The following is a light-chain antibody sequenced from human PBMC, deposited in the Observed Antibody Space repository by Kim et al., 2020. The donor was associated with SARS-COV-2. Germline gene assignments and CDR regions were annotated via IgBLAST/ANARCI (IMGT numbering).Light chain of an antibody. CDR1: SSNTGSNT. J-gene: IGLJ3*02. CDR2: SNN. V-gene: IGLV1-44*01. CDR3: AAWDDSLNGWV. Sequence: QGVTIYCSGSSSNTGSNTVNGYQQLPGTAPKLLIYSNNQRPSGVPDRFSGSKSGTSASLAISGLQSEDEADYYCAAWDDSLNGWVFGGGTKLTVL.